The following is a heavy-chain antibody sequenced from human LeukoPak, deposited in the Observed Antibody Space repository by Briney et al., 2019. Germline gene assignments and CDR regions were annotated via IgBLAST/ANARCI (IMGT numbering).Heavy chain of an antibody. J-gene: IGHJ6*02. CDR2: INPSGGST. CDR3: ARRLYSSSWRYYYGMDV. D-gene: IGHD6-13*01. CDR1: GYTFTSYY. V-gene: IGHV1-46*01. Sequence: GASVKVSCKASGYTFTSYYMHWVRQAPGQGLEWMGIINPSGGSTSYAQKFQGRVTMTRDTSTSTVYMELSSLRSEDTAVYYCARRLYSSSWRYYYGMDVWGQGTTVTVSS.